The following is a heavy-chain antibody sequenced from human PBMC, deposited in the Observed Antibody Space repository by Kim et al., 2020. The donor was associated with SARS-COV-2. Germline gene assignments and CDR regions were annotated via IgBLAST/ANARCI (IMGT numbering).Heavy chain of an antibody. V-gene: IGHV1-18*01. CDR1: GYTFTSYG. J-gene: IGHJ3*02. D-gene: IGHD3-10*01. CDR2: ISAYNGNT. CDR3: ARDQLLWFGELLYVNDAFDI. Sequence: ASVKVSCKASGYTFTSYGISWVRQAPGQGLEWMGWISAYNGNTNYAQKLQGRVTMTTDTSTSTAYMELRSLRSDDTAVYYCARDQLLWFGELLYVNDAFDIWGQGTMVTVSS.